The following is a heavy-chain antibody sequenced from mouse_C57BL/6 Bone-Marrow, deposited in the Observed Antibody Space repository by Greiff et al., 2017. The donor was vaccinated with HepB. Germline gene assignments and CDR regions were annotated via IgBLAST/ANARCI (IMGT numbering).Heavy chain of an antibody. CDR2: IYPRDGST. Sequence: QVQLKQSGPELVKPGASVKLSCKASGYTFTSYDINWVKQRPGQGLEWIGWIYPRDGSTKYNEKFKGKATLTVDTSSSTAYMELHSLTSEYSAVYFCAREDYYYGSSYRAWFAYWGQGTLVTVSA. J-gene: IGHJ3*01. D-gene: IGHD1-1*01. CDR3: AREDYYYGSSYRAWFAY. CDR1: GYTFTSYD. V-gene: IGHV1-85*01.